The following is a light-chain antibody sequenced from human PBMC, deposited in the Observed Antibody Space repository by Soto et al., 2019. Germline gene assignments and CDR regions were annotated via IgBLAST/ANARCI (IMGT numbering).Light chain of an antibody. J-gene: IGKJ5*01. CDR2: AAS. V-gene: IGKV1-39*01. Sequence: DIQMTQYPSSLSASVGDRVTITCRASQSISSYLNWYQQKPGKAPKLLVYAASSLQSGVPSRFSGSGSATEFTLTITHLQSEDFATYYCQHYLNYPITFGQGRLPEVK. CDR3: QHYLNYPIT. CDR1: QSISSY.